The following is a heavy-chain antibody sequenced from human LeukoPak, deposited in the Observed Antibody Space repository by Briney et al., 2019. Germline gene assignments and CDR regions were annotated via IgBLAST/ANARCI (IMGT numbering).Heavy chain of an antibody. Sequence: PSETLSLTCAVYGGSFSGYYWSWIRQPPGKGLEWIGEINHSGSTNYNPSLKSRVTISVDTSKNQFSLKLSSVTAADTAVYYCARGSGPVDYWGQGTLVTASS. CDR1: GGSFSGYY. J-gene: IGHJ4*02. D-gene: IGHD3-3*01. CDR2: INHSGST. CDR3: ARGSGPVDY. V-gene: IGHV4-34*01.